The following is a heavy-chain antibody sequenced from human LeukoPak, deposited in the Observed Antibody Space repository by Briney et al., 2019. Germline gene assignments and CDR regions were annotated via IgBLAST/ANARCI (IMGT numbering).Heavy chain of an antibody. Sequence: PSETLSLTCAVYGGSFSGYYWSWIRQPPGKGLEWIGEINHSGSTNYNPSLKSRVTMSVDTSKNHFSLKLTSVTAADTPVYYCARGGEAVPYGYWGQGTLVTVSS. CDR3: ARGGEAVPYGY. CDR1: GGSFSGYY. V-gene: IGHV4-34*01. CDR2: INHSGST. D-gene: IGHD4-17*01. J-gene: IGHJ4*02.